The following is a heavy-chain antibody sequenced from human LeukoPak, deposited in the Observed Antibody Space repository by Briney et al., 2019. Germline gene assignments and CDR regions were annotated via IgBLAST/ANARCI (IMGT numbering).Heavy chain of an antibody. CDR1: KFTFSNYA. CDR2: ISGSGDST. D-gene: IGHD3-3*01. CDR3: AKDIHTIDALDI. J-gene: IGHJ3*02. Sequence: PGGSLRLSCTASKFTFSNYAMSWVRQAPGKGLEWVSAISGSGDSTYYADSVKGRFTISRDISNNTLYLQMNSLRAEDTAVYYCAKDIHTIDALDIWGQGTMVTVSS. V-gene: IGHV3-23*01.